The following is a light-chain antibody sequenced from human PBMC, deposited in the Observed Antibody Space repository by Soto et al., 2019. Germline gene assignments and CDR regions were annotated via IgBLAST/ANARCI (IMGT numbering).Light chain of an antibody. CDR2: DVT. J-gene: IGLJ2*01. Sequence: QSVLTQPASVSGSPGQSITISCTGTSSDIGGYDYVSWYQQYPGKVPKLMIYDVTNRASGVPSRFSASKSGDTASLTISGLQAEDEAEYYCSSYTSTSTLVVFGGGTKLTVL. CDR3: SSYTSTSTLVV. CDR1: SSDIGGYDY. V-gene: IGLV2-14*01.